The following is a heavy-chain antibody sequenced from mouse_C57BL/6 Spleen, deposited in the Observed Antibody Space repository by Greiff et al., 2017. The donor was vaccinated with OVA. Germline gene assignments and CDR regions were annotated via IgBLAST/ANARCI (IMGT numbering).Heavy chain of an antibody. CDR1: GYTFTSYW. CDR2: IHPNSGST. J-gene: IGHJ3*01. V-gene: IGHV1-64*01. CDR3: ATRSPYDGYPLAY. Sequence: VQLQQPGAELVKPGASVKLSCKASGYTFTSYWMHWVKQRPGQGLEWIGMIHPNSGSTNYNEKFKSKATLTVDKSSSTAYMQLSSLTSEDSAVYYCATRSPYDGYPLAYWGQGTLVTVSA. D-gene: IGHD2-3*01.